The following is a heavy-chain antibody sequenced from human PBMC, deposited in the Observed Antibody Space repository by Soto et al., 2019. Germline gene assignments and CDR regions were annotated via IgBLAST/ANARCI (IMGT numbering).Heavy chain of an antibody. J-gene: IGHJ6*02. D-gene: IGHD1-1*01. CDR3: AYKQDYHYGMAV. CDR2: ISYDGSNK. Sequence: GGSLRLSCAASGFTFSSYAMHWVRQAPGKGLEWVAVISYDGSNKYYADSVKGRFTISRDNSKNTLYLQMNSLRAEDTAVYYCAYKQDYHYGMAVWGQGTTVTVSS. V-gene: IGHV3-30-3*01. CDR1: GFTFSSYA.